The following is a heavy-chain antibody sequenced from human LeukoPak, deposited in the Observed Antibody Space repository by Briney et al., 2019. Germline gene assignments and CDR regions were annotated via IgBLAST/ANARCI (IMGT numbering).Heavy chain of an antibody. CDR1: GFTFSSYA. CDR2: ISYDGSNK. Sequence: GGSLRLSCAASGFTFSSYAMHWVRQAPGKGLEWVAVISYDGSNKYYADSVKGRFTISRDNSKNTLYLQMNSLRAEDTAVYYCAKDTKLLWFGELLNYFDYWGQGTLVTVSS. J-gene: IGHJ4*02. V-gene: IGHV3-30*04. CDR3: AKDTKLLWFGELLNYFDY. D-gene: IGHD3-10*01.